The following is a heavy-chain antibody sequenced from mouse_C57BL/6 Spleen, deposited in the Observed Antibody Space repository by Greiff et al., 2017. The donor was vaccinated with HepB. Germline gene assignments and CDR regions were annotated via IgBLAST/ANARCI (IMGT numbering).Heavy chain of an antibody. CDR3: AREGYDYLSWFAY. D-gene: IGHD2-4*01. CDR2: INPGSGGT. CDR1: GYAFTNYL. Sequence: VQLQQSGAELVRPGTSVKVSCKASGYAFTNYLIEWVKQRPGQGLEWIGVINPGSGGTNYNEKFKGKATLTADKPSSTAYMQLSSLTSEDSAVYYCAREGYDYLSWFAYWGQGTLVTVSA. J-gene: IGHJ3*01. V-gene: IGHV1-54*01.